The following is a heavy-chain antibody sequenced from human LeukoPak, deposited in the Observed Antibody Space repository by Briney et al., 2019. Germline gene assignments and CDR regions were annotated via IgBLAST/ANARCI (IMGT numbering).Heavy chain of an antibody. V-gene: IGHV3-43*02. J-gene: IGHJ6*02. Sequence: PGGSLRLSCAASGFTFDDYAMHWVRQAPGKGLEWVSLISGDGGSTYYADSVKGRFTISRDNSKNSLYLQMNSLRTEDTALYYCAKDIGHYDILTGYYYYYGMDVWGQGTTVTVSS. D-gene: IGHD3-9*01. CDR1: GFTFDDYA. CDR3: AKDIGHYDILTGYYYYYGMDV. CDR2: ISGDGGST.